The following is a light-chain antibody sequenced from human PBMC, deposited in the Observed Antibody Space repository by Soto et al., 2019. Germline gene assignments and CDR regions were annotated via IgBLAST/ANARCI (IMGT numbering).Light chain of an antibody. J-gene: IGKJ2*01. CDR1: QSVSNNY. Sequence: EVVLTQSPATLSLSPGERATLSCRASQSVSNNYLAWYQQKPGQSPKLLIFGSSDRATGRPAKFSGSGSWTTFPLINSRPEPEEFAVYYWRQYGSYSPYTFGQGTKLEIK. CDR3: RQYGSYSPYT. CDR2: GSS. V-gene: IGKV3-20*01.